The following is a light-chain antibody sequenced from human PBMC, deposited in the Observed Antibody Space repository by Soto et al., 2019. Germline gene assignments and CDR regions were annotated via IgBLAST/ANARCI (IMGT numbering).Light chain of an antibody. V-gene: IGLV1-51*02. Sequence: QSALTQPPSVSAAPGQKVTISCSGSSSNIGNNYVSWYQQLPGTAPKLLIYENNKRPSGIPDRFSGSKSGTSATLGITGLQTGDEADYYCGTWDSSLSAGWVFGGGTKVTV. CDR2: ENN. CDR1: SSNIGNNY. CDR3: GTWDSSLSAGWV. J-gene: IGLJ3*02.